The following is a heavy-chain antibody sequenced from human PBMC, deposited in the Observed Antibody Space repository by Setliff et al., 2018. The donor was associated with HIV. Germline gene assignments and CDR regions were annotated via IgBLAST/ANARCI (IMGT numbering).Heavy chain of an antibody. CDR3: AQLGMVDDFDY. J-gene: IGHJ4*02. CDR1: GDSVSSRSYY. V-gene: IGHV4-61*03. D-gene: IGHD1-1*01. CDR2: IYYSGST. Sequence: SETLSLTCTVSGDSVSSRSYYWSWIRQPPGKGLEWIAYIYYSGSTNYNPSLKSRVTISVDTSKNHFSLKLRSVTAADTAVYYCAQLGMVDDFDYWGQGTLVTVSS.